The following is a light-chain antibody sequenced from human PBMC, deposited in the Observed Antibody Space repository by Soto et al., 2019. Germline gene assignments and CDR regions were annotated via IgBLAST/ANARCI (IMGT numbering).Light chain of an antibody. V-gene: IGLV2-14*01. J-gene: IGLJ1*01. CDR1: SSDVGGYNY. Sequence: QSALTQPASLSGSPGQSITISCTGTSSDVGGYNYVSWYQQHPGKAPKLMIYEVSNRPSGGSNRFSGSKSGNTSSLTISVLQAEDEADYYCSSYTSSSTYVFGTGTKRTVL. CDR2: EVS. CDR3: SSYTSSSTYV.